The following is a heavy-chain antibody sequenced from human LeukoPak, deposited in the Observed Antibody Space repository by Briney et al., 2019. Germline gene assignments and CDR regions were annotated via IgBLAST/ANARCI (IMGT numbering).Heavy chain of an antibody. CDR1: GFTFSSYA. V-gene: IGHV3-23*01. D-gene: IGHD3-10*01. J-gene: IGHJ6*02. CDR2: TSGSGGST. CDR3: AKDQSSGSYRLYYGMDV. Sequence: GGSLRLSCAASGFTFSSYAMSWVRQAPGKGLEWVSATSGSGGSTYYADSVKGRFTISRDNSKNTLYLQMNSLRAEDTAVYYCAKDQSSGSYRLYYGMDVWGQGTTVTVSS.